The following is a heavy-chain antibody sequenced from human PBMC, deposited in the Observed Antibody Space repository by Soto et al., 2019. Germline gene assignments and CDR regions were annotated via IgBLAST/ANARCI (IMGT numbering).Heavy chain of an antibody. D-gene: IGHD6-13*01. CDR3: TYSSSWYTQDY. J-gene: IGHJ4*02. V-gene: IGHV1-69*13. CDR1: GGTFSSYA. CDR2: IIPIFGTA. Sequence: ASVKVSCKASGGTFSSYAISWVRQAPGQGLEWMGGIIPIFGTANYAQKFQGRVTITADESTSTAYMELSSLRSEDTAVYYCTYSSSWYTQDYWGQGTLVTVSS.